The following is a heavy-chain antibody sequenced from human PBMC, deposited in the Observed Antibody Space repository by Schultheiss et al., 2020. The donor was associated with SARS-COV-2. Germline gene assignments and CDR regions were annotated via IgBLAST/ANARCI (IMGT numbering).Heavy chain of an antibody. CDR1: GGSFSGCY. Sequence: SQTLSLTCAVYGGSFSGCYWSWIRQPPGKGLEWIGEINHSGSTNYNPSLKSRVTVSVDTSKNQFSLKLSSVTAADTAVYYCARVSSGYEGFYYYYYAMDVWGQGTTVTVSS. V-gene: IGHV4-34*01. D-gene: IGHD5-12*01. J-gene: IGHJ6*02. CDR3: ARVSSGYEGFYYYYYAMDV. CDR2: INHSGST.